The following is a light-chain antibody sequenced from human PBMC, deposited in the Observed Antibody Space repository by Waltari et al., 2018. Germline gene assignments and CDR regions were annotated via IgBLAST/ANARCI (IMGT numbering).Light chain of an antibody. Sequence: SYVLTQPPSASVAPGKPATIACGGNNVGGKSGQWYQQKPGQAPVLVVHDDNARPSGIPDRFSGSNSGDTATLTISRVEVGDEADYYCQVWDSSPETVVFGGGTKLTVL. CDR2: DDN. V-gene: IGLV3-21*01. CDR1: NVGGKS. J-gene: IGLJ2*01. CDR3: QVWDSSPETVV.